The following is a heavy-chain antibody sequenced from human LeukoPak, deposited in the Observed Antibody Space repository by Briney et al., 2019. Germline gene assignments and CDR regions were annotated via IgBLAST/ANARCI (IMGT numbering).Heavy chain of an antibody. CDR2: MRDDGSEE. J-gene: IGHJ4*02. CDR3: ARDLWLGERGLFFFEY. Sequence: PGGSLRLSCAASGFTFRRHWVSWVREAPGKGLEWVANMRDDGSEEFYVNSVKGRFTISRDNAKNSLYLQMDSLRAEDTAVYYCARDLWLGERGLFFFEYWGQGALVTVAS. D-gene: IGHD3-22*01. V-gene: IGHV3-7*01. CDR1: GFTFRRHW.